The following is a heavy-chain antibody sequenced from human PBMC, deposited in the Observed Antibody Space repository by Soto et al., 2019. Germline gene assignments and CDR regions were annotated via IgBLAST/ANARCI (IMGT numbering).Heavy chain of an antibody. D-gene: IGHD4-17*01. J-gene: IGHJ4*02. CDR2: IYWDDDK. CDR3: PDRPYGDYPSVY. V-gene: IGHV2-5*05. Sequence: QITLKESGPTLVKPTQTLTLTCTFSGFSLNTSGVGVGWIRQPPGKALEWLALIYWDDDKRYGTSLKSRITFSKETADNQVDLTMYIMDAVDTGKYCGPDRPYGDYPSVYGAQVTQDTVSS. CDR1: GFSLNTSGVG.